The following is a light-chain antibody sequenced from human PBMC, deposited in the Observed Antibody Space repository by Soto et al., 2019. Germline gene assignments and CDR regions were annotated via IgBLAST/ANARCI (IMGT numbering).Light chain of an antibody. CDR2: DVS. Sequence: QSALTQPASVSGSPGQSITISCTGTSSDVGAYNYVSWYQQHPGKAPKLMIYDVSNRPSGVSNRFSGSKSGNTASLTISGLQAEDDADDYCSSYTSSNTYVFGTGTKLTVL. CDR1: SSDVGAYNY. J-gene: IGLJ1*01. V-gene: IGLV2-14*03. CDR3: SSYTSSNTYV.